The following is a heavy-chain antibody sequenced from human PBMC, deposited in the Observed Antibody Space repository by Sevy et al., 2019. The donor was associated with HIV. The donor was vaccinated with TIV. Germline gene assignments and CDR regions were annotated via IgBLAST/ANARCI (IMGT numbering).Heavy chain of an antibody. CDR3: GGDLAYYGGGGGGARAFDI. J-gene: IGHJ3*02. CDR1: GYTFTSYG. Sequence: ASVKVSCKASGYTFTSYGISWVRQAPGQGLEWMGWISAYNGNTNYAQKLQGRVTMTTDTSTSTAYMELRSLRSDDTAVYYWGGDLAYYGGGGGGARAFDIWGQGTMVTVSS. V-gene: IGHV1-18*01. CDR2: ISAYNGNT. D-gene: IGHD3-10*01.